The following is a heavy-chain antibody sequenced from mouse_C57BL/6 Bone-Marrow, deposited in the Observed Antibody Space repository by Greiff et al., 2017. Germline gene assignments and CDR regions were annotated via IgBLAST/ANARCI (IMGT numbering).Heavy chain of an antibody. CDR1: GFTFSDYY. Sequence: EVQGVESGGGLVQPGGSLKLSCAASGFTFSDYYMYWVRQTPEKRLEWVAYLSNGGGSTYYPDTVKGRFTISRDNAKNTLYLQMSRLKSEDTAMYYCARHDWDWFAYWGQGTLVTVSA. J-gene: IGHJ3*01. CDR2: LSNGGGST. D-gene: IGHD4-1*01. V-gene: IGHV5-12*01. CDR3: ARHDWDWFAY.